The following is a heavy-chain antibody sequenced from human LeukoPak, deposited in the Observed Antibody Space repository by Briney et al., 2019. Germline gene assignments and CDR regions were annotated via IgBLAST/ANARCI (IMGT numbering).Heavy chain of an antibody. V-gene: IGHV7-4-1*02. Sequence: AASVKVSCKASGYTFTSCAINWVRQAPGQGLEWLGWINTNTGNPTFAQGFTGRFVFSLDTSVSTAYLQISSLKAEDTAVYYCARAERWLQNDYWGQGTLVTVSS. D-gene: IGHD5-24*01. J-gene: IGHJ4*02. CDR1: GYTFTSCA. CDR3: ARAERWLQNDY. CDR2: INTNTGNP.